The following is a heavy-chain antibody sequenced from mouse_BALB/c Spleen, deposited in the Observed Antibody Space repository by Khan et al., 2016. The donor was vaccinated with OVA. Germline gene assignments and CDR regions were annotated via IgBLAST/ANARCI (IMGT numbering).Heavy chain of an antibody. V-gene: IGHV1-7*01. CDR1: GYTFTTYC. CDR3: VRDRIDY. J-gene: IGHJ2*01. Sequence: QVQLQQSGAELAKPGASVKLSCKASGYTFTTYCMHWVQQRPGQGLEWIGYINPTSGFTDYHQKFKDKATFTADKSSSTPYMQLSSLTSDDSAVYDCVRDRIDYWGQGTILTGSS. CDR2: INPTSGFT.